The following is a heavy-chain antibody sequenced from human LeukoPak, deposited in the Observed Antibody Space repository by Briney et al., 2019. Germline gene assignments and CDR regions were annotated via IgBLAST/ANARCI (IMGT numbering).Heavy chain of an antibody. J-gene: IGHJ4*02. Sequence: PSETLSLTCTVSGGSISSYYWSWIRQPPGKGLEWIGYIYYSGSTNYNPSLKSRVTMSLDTSKNQFSLKLSSVTAADTAVYYCAVIGGTTDYYIGYWGQGTLVTVSS. CDR3: AVIGGTTDYYIGY. CDR1: GGSISSYY. CDR2: IYYSGST. V-gene: IGHV4-59*03. D-gene: IGHD2/OR15-2a*01.